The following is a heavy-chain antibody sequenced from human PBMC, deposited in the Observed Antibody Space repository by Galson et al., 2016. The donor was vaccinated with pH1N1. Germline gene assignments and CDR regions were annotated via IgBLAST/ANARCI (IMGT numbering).Heavy chain of an antibody. D-gene: IGHD6-13*01. V-gene: IGHV1-69*02. CDR3: ARSAAAVGNAFDM. CDR1: GGTFSSYT. J-gene: IGHJ3*02. Sequence: SVKVPCKASGGTFSSYTINWVRQAPGQGLEWMGRILPILGIANYAQKFQGRVTITADKSTSTAYMEVISLRSDDTAVYYCARSAAAVGNAFDMWGQGTKVTVSS. CDR2: ILPILGIA.